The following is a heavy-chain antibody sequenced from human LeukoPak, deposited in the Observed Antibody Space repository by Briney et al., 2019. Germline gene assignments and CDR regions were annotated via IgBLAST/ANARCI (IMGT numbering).Heavy chain of an antibody. CDR2: ISYDGSNK. J-gene: IGHJ4*02. D-gene: IGHD5-12*01. V-gene: IGHV3-30-3*01. Sequence: PGTSLRLSCAASKFTFSTYAMHWVRQAPGKGLEWVAVISYDGSNKYYADSVKGRFTISRDNSKNTLYLQMNSLRAEDTAVYYCARSGGYSGYDVDYWGQGTLVTVSS. CDR1: KFTFSTYA. CDR3: ARSGGYSGYDVDY.